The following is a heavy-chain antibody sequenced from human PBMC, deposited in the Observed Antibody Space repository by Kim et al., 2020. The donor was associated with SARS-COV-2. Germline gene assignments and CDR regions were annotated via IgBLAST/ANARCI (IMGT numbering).Heavy chain of an antibody. CDR3: ATDYYYDSSGQFDY. V-gene: IGHV3-15*01. J-gene: IGHJ4*02. D-gene: IGHD3-22*01. Sequence: AAPVKGRFTISRDDSKNTLYRQMNSLKTEDTGVYYCATDYYYDSSGQFDYWGQGTLVTVSS.